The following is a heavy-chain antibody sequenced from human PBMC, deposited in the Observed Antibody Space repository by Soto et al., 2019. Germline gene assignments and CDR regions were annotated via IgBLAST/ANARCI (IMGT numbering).Heavy chain of an antibody. CDR3: ARCSLVVVPAPGFDP. CDR2: IYYSGTT. D-gene: IGHD2-2*01. CDR1: GGSISSGGYY. Sequence: SSETLSLTCTVSGGSISSGGYYWSWIRQHPGKGLEWIGYIYYSGTTYYNPSLKSRVTISVDTSKNQFSLKLSSVSAADTARYYCARCSLVVVPAPGFDPWGRGTLVTVSS. V-gene: IGHV4-31*03. J-gene: IGHJ5*02.